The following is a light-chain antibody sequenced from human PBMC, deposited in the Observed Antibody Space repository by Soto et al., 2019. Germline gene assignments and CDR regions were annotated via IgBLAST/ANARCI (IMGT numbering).Light chain of an antibody. CDR3: QQGYNAPIT. CDR1: QNIINY. J-gene: IGKJ5*01. V-gene: IGKV1-39*01. Sequence: DIQMTQSPSSLSASVGDRVTITCRASQNIINYLNWYQQKPGKAPQLLIYVASRLESGVPSRFSGSGSGTDFTLTISSLQPEDFATYYCQQGYNAPITFGQGTRLDI. CDR2: VAS.